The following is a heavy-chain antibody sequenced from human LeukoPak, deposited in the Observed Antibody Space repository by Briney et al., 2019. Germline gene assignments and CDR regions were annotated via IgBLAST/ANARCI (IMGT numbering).Heavy chain of an antibody. Sequence: PSETLSLTCTVSGGSISSYYWSWIRQPPGKGLEWIGYIYYSVTKYNPSLKSRVTISLDTSKNQFSLKLRSVTAADTAVYYCTRDPSAYYFTSWGRGTLVTVSS. CDR3: TRDPSAYYFTS. CDR2: IYYSVT. V-gene: IGHV4-59*01. J-gene: IGHJ4*02. CDR1: GGSISSYY. D-gene: IGHD6-25*01.